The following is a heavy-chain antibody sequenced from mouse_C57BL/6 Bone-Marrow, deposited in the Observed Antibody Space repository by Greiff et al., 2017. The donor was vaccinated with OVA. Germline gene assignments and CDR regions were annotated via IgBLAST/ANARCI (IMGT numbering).Heavy chain of an antibody. Sequence: EVQLQQPGAELVRPGASVKLSCTASGFNIKDYYMHWVKQRPEQGLEWIGRSYPENGDTEYASKFQGKATITADPSSNTAYLHLSSLTSEDTAVCYCTTEVFAYWGQGTLITVSA. CDR2: SYPENGDT. CDR1: GFNIKDYY. J-gene: IGHJ3*01. V-gene: IGHV14-4*01. CDR3: TTEVFAY.